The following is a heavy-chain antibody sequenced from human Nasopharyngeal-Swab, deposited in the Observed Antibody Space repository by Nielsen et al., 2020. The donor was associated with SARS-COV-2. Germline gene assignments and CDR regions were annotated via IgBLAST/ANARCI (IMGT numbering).Heavy chain of an antibody. J-gene: IGHJ4*02. V-gene: IGHV4-30-2*01. CDR2: IYHSGST. CDR3: ARFRVGGSYFDY. Sequence: SETLSLTCAVSGGSISSGGYSWSWIRQPPGKGLEWIGYIYHSGSTNYNPSLKSRVTISVDTSKNQFSLKLSSVTAADTAVYYCARFRVGGSYFDYWGQGTLVTVSS. D-gene: IGHD1-26*01. CDR1: GGSISSGGYS.